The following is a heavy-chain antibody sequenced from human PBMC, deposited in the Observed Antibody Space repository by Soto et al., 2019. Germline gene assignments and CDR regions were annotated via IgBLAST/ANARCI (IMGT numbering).Heavy chain of an antibody. D-gene: IGHD6-19*01. Sequence: GGSLRLSCAASGFTFSSYSMNWVRQAPGKGLEWVSSISSSSSYIYYADSVKGRFTISRDNAKNSLYLQMNSLRAEDTVVFFCARDIAVAGTRYFDYWGQGTLVTVSS. J-gene: IGHJ4*02. V-gene: IGHV3-21*01. CDR3: ARDIAVAGTRYFDY. CDR2: ISSSSSYI. CDR1: GFTFSSYS.